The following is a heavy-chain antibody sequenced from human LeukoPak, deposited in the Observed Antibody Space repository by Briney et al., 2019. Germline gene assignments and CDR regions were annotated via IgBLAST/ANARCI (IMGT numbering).Heavy chain of an antibody. J-gene: IGHJ4*02. Sequence: GGSLRLSCAASGFTVSGTYMSWVRQAPGKGLEWVSVIYSAGDTFSADSVKGRFTISRDNSKNTLYLQMNSLRAEDTAVYYCAKMETSGWYGGFDYWGQGTLVTVSS. CDR1: GFTVSGTY. CDR3: AKMETSGWYGGFDY. D-gene: IGHD6-19*01. CDR2: IYSAGDT. V-gene: IGHV3-53*01.